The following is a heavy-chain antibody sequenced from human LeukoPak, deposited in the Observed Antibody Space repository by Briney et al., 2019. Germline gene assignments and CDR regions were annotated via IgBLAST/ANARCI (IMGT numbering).Heavy chain of an antibody. V-gene: IGHV3-23*01. D-gene: IGHD4-23*01. J-gene: IGHJ4*02. Sequence: GGSLRLSCAASGFTFSSYGMSWVRQAPGKGLEWVSAISGSGGSTYYADSVKGRFTISRDNSKNTLYLQMNSLRAEDTAVYYCAKDRPTVVTRRHYFDYWGQGILVTVSS. CDR1: GFTFSSYG. CDR2: ISGSGGST. CDR3: AKDRPTVVTRRHYFDY.